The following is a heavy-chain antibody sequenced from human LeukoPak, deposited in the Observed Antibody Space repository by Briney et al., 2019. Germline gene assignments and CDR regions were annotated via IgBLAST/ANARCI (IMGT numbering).Heavy chain of an antibody. CDR2: INPNSGGT. D-gene: IGHD1-26*01. CDR3: ARVFGGIVGATKSFDY. J-gene: IGHJ4*02. CDR1: GYTFTGYY. V-gene: IGHV1-2*06. Sequence: GASVKVSCKASGYTFTGYYMHWVRQAPGQGLEWMGRINPNSGGTNYAQKFQGRVTMTRDTSISTAYMELSRLRSDDTAVYYCARVFGGIVGATKSFDYWGQGTLVTVSS.